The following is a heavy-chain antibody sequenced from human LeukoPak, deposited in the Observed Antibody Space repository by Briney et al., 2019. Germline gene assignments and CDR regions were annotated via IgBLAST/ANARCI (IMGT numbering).Heavy chain of an antibody. CDR1: GGTFSSYA. J-gene: IGHJ4*02. Sequence: SVKVSCKASGGTFSSYAISWVRQAPGQGLEWMGGIIPIFSTANYAQKFQGRVTITADESTSTAYMELSSLRSEDTAVYYCATYYDILTGPFDYWGQGTLVTVSS. CDR3: ATYYDILTGPFDY. V-gene: IGHV1-69*13. CDR2: IIPIFSTA. D-gene: IGHD3-9*01.